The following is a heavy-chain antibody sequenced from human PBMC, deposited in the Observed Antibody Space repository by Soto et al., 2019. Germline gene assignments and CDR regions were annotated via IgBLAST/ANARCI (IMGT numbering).Heavy chain of an antibody. V-gene: IGHV1-18*01. CDR2: ISAYNGNT. CDR1: GYTFTSYG. Sequence: ASVKVSCKTSGYTFTSYGISWVRQAPGQGLQWMGWISAYNGNTNYAQNLQGRVTMTADTSTSTAYTELRSLRSDDTAVYYCARTYYYALDAFDIWGQGTMVTVSS. D-gene: IGHD3-10*01. J-gene: IGHJ3*02. CDR3: ARTYYYALDAFDI.